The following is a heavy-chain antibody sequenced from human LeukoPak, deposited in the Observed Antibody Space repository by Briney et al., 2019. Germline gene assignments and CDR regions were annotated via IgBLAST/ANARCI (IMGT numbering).Heavy chain of an antibody. CDR3: SGDSKCDGVCY. D-gene: IGHD4-17*01. V-gene: IGHV1-18*01. J-gene: IGHJ4*02. Sequence: ASVKVPCKTSGYTFTSYGISWVRQAPGQGPEWMGWNSAYKGNTNYAQKLQGRVTMTTGTSTRPAYTELRRLRCDDPAGYYRSGDSKCDGVCYWGQGTLVTVSS. CDR2: NSAYKGNT. CDR1: GYTFTSYG.